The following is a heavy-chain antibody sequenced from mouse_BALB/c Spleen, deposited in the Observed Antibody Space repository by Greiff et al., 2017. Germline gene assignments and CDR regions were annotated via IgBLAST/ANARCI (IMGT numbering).Heavy chain of an antibody. D-gene: IGHD2-14*01. J-gene: IGHJ2*01. CDR2: IDTSDSYT. V-gene: IGHV1-69*01. Sequence: QVQLQQSGAELVMPGASVKMSCKASGYTFTDYWMHWVKQRPGQGLEWIGAIDTSDSYTSYNQKFKGKATLTVDESSSTAYMQLSSLTSEDSAVYYCARGYDVLFDYWGQGTTLTVSS. CDR1: GYTFTDYW. CDR3: ARGYDVLFDY.